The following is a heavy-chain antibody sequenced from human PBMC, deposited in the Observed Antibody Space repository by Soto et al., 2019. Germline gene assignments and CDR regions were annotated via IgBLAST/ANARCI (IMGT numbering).Heavy chain of an antibody. CDR1: GYTFTSYG. Sequence: GASVKVSCKASGYTFTSYGISWVRQAPGQGLEWMGWISAYNGNTNYAQKLQGRVTMTTDTSTSTAYMELRSLRSDDTAVYYCARDGFRYCSSTSCYVGVYWGQGTLVTVSS. J-gene: IGHJ4*02. D-gene: IGHD2-2*01. V-gene: IGHV1-18*01. CDR3: ARDGFRYCSSTSCYVGVY. CDR2: ISAYNGNT.